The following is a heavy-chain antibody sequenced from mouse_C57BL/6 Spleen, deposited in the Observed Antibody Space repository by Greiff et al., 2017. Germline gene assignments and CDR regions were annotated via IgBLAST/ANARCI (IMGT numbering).Heavy chain of an antibody. CDR3: APYYCGSRGYAMDY. V-gene: IGHV1-26*01. CDR2: LNPNNGGT. J-gene: IGHJ4*01. CDR1: GYTFTDYY. Sequence: VQLQQSGPELVKPGASVKISCKASGYTFTDYYMNWVKQSHGKSLEWIGDLNPNNGGTRYNQTFKGKATLTVDKSSSTAYLELRSLTSEDSAVYYCAPYYCGSRGYAMDYWGQGTSVTVSS. D-gene: IGHD1-1*01.